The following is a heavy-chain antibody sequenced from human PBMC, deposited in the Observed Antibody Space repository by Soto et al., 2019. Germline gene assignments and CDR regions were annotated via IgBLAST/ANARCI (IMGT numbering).Heavy chain of an antibody. V-gene: IGHV2-5*02. CDR1: GFSLSTSGVG. CDR2: IYWGDDK. J-gene: IGHJ4*02. CDR3: AHRQAITFGGVTLFDY. D-gene: IGHD3-16*01. Sequence: SGPTLVNPTQTLTLTCTFSGFSLSTSGVGVGWIRQPPGKALEWLALIYWGDDKRYSPSLKSRLTITKDTSKNQVVLTMTNMDPVDTATYYCAHRQAITFGGVTLFDYWGQGTLVTVSS.